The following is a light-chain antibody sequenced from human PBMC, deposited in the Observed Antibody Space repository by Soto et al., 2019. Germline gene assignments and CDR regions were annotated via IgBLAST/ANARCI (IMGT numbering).Light chain of an antibody. CDR3: AAWDDSLATPV. CDR2: KNN. V-gene: IGLV1-47*01. J-gene: IGLJ2*01. Sequence: QSALTQPPSASGTPGQRVTISCSGSSSNIGSNYVYWYQQLPGTAPKLLIYKNNQRPSGVPDRFSGSKSGTSGSLAISGLQSEDEADYYCAAWDDSLATPVFGGGTKLTVL. CDR1: SSNIGSNY.